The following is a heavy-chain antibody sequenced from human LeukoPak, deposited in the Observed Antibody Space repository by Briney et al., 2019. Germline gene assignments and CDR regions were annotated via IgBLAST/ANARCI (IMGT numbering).Heavy chain of an antibody. CDR2: ITGSGGHT. CDR1: GFTFTAYA. J-gene: IGHJ5*02. V-gene: IGHV3-23*01. CDR3: AMDPNGDYIGATSFDP. D-gene: IGHD4-17*01. Sequence: GGSLRPSCAASGFTFTAYAMSWVRQDPRAGLEWVSGITGSGGHTVYADSVKGRFTNSRDNSRNTLFLQMNSLRVDDTAVYYCAMDPNGDYIGATSFDPWGRGTLVTVSS.